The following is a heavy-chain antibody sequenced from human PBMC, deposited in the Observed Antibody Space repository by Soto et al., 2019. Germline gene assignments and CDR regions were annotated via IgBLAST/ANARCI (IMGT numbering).Heavy chain of an antibody. J-gene: IGHJ6*02. Sequence: QVQLVQSGAEVKKPGSSVKVSCKASGGTFSSYAISWVRQAPGQGLEWMGGIIPIFGTANYAQKVQGRVTITADESTSTAYMERSSLRSEYTAVYYCAREAAARPDYYYYSGMDVWGQGTTVTVSS. CDR3: AREAAARPDYYYYSGMDV. CDR1: GGTFSSYA. V-gene: IGHV1-69*01. D-gene: IGHD6-6*01. CDR2: IIPIFGTA.